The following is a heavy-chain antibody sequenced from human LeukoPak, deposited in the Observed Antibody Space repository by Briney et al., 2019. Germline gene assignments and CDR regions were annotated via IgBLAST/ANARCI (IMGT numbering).Heavy chain of an antibody. V-gene: IGHV4-38-2*02. Sequence: SETLSLTCSVSGYSINDGYFWGWIRQPPGKRLEWIGIIYHSGTTYYNPSLKSRVTIPRDTSKNHFSLRLTSVTAADTAVHFCARGVDSGFGGSHYFDYWGQGALVTVSS. CDR3: ARGVDSGFGGSHYFDY. J-gene: IGHJ4*02. CDR1: GYSINDGYF. D-gene: IGHD3-10*01. CDR2: IYHSGTT.